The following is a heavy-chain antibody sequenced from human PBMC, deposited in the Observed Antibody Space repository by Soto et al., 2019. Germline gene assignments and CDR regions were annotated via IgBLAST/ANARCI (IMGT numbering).Heavy chain of an antibody. CDR3: ARRRQGGYCSSTSCYGPRNYYYYGMDV. CDR2: INHSGST. V-gene: IGHV4-34*01. CDR1: GGSFSGYY. D-gene: IGHD2-2*01. Sequence: SETLSLTCAVYGGSFSGYYWSWIRQPPGKGLEWIGEINHSGSTNYNPSLKSRVTISVDTSKNQFSLKLSSVTAADTAVYYCARRRQGGYCSSTSCYGPRNYYYYGMDVWGQGTTVTVSS. J-gene: IGHJ6*02.